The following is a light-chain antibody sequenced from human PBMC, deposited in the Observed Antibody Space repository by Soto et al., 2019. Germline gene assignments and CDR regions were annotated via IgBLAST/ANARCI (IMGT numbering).Light chain of an antibody. V-gene: IGKV3-20*01. CDR2: AAS. J-gene: IGKJ1*01. CDR3: QQCGSPQWT. Sequence: EIVLTQSPGTLSLSPGERATLSCRASQSVSSYYLAWYQQKPGQAPRLLIYAASSRATGIPDRFSGGGSGTDSTLTISRLEPEDFAVYYCQQCGSPQWTSGQEPKVDIK. CDR1: QSVSSYY.